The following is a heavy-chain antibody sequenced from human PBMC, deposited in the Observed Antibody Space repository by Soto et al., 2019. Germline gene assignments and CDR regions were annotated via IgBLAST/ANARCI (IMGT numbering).Heavy chain of an antibody. CDR1: GYSFTAYG. CDR2: MNPINGAT. J-gene: IGHJ6*02. Sequence: ASVKVSCKASGYSFTAYGINWVRQASAQGLEWMGWMNPINGATVSALRFQGRVSMXSHTATGTPYCDFTTLRSDDTAVYYCGRGPRPRATAGGSPYHDPLAVGRPWTTVPASS. CDR3: GRGPRPRATAGGSPYHDPLAV. V-gene: IGHV1-8*02. D-gene: IGHD6-13*01.